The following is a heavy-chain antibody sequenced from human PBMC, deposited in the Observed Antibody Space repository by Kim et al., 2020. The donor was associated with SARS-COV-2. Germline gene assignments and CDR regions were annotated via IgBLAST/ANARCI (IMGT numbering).Heavy chain of an antibody. V-gene: IGHV4-39*01. D-gene: IGHD3-9*01. CDR1: GGSISSSSYY. CDR3: ARHPLPDDILTGYYPYYFDY. CDR2: IYYSGST. J-gene: IGHJ4*02. Sequence: SETLSLTCTVSGGSISSSSYYWGWIRQPPGKGLEWIGSIYYSGSTYYNPSLKSRVTISVDTSKNQFSLKLSSVTAADTAVYYCARHPLPDDILTGYYPYYFDYWGQGTLVTVSS.